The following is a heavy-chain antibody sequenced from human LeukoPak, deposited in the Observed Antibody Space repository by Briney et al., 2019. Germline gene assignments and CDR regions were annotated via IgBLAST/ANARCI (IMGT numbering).Heavy chain of an antibody. D-gene: IGHD6-13*01. J-gene: IGHJ4*02. CDR1: GDSISSSADF. V-gene: IGHV4-39*01. CDR2: FYYSGST. CDR3: ARHSSSWVFVY. Sequence: PSETLSLTCTVSGDSISSSADFWGGIRQPPGKGLEWIGSFYYSGSTYFNPSLRSRVTISVDTSKNQFSLRLNSVTAADTAVYYCARHSSSWVFVYWGQGTLVTVSS.